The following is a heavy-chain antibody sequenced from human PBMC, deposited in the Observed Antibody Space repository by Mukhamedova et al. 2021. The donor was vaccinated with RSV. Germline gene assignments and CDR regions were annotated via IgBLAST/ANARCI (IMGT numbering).Heavy chain of an antibody. CDR3: AYNEEQLRGFQH. J-gene: IGHJ1*01. Sequence: TGVGVVWIRQPPGKALEWLSVVYWNDYKRYSPSLESRLTITKDTSKNQVVLTMTNMDPVDTATYYCAYNEEQLRGFQHWGPGTLVT. D-gene: IGHD1-26*01. CDR1: TGVG. V-gene: IGHV2-5*01. CDR2: VYWNDYK.